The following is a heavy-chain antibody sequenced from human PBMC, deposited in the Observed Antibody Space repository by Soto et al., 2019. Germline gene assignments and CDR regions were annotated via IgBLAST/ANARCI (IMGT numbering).Heavy chain of an antibody. CDR2: IIPIFGTA. J-gene: IGHJ6*02. V-gene: IGHV1-69*13. CDR1: GGTFSSYA. CDR3: ASNARYYYGMDV. D-gene: IGHD2-2*01. Sequence: ASVKVSCKASGGTFSSYAISWVRQAPGQGLEWMGGIIPIFGTANYAQKFQGRVTITADESTGTAYMELSSLRSEDTAVYYCASNARYYYGMDVWGQGTTVTVSS.